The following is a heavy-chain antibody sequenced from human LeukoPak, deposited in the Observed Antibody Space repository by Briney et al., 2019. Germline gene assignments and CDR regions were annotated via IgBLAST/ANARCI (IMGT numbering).Heavy chain of an antibody. CDR2: ISGSGGST. CDR1: GFTFSSYA. V-gene: IGHV3-23*01. J-gene: IGHJ4*02. CDR3: AKLQVGATAGSVSWGFDY. Sequence: GGSLRLSCAASGFTFSSYAMSWVRQAPGKGLEWVSAISGSGGSTYYADSVKGRFTISRDNSKNTLYLQMNSLRAEDTAVYYCAKLQVGATAGSVSWGFDYWGQGTLVTVSS. D-gene: IGHD1-26*01.